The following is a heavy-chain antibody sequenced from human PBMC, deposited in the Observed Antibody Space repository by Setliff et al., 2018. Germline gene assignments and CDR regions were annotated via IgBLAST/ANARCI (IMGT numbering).Heavy chain of an antibody. CDR1: GGTFSSYA. CDR2: VVPIFGTA. V-gene: IGHV1-69*13. D-gene: IGHD6-13*01. Sequence: ASVKVSCKASGGTFSSYAISWVRQAPGQGLEWMGGVVPIFGTANYAQKFQGRVTITADESTSTAYMELSSLRSEDTAVYYCARVQQLGTFDYWGQGTLVTVSS. J-gene: IGHJ4*02. CDR3: ARVQQLGTFDY.